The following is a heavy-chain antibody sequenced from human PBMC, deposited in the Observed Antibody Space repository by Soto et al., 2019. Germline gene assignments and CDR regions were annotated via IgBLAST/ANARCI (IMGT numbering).Heavy chain of an antibody. D-gene: IGHD6-13*01. Sequence: SETLSLTCTVSGGSISSSSYYWGWIRQPPGKGLEWIGSIYYSGSTYYNPSLKSRVTISVDTSKNQFSLKLSSVTAADTAVYYCARPRIAAAGGALDYWGQGTLVTVSS. J-gene: IGHJ4*02. V-gene: IGHV4-39*01. CDR3: ARPRIAAAGGALDY. CDR1: GGSISSSSYY. CDR2: IYYSGST.